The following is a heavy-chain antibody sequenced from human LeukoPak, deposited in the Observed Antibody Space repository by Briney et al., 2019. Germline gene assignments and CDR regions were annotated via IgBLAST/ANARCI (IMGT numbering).Heavy chain of an antibody. CDR2: IYYSGST. J-gene: IGHJ3*02. D-gene: IGHD6-19*01. V-gene: IGHV4-39*01. Sequence: KPSETLSLTCTVSGGSISSSSYYWGWIRQPPGKGLEWIGSIYYSGSTYYNPSLKSRVTISVDTSKNQFSLKLSSVTAADTAVYYCARPRRRRIAVKGPVAFDIWGQGTMVTVSS. CDR1: GGSISSSSYY. CDR3: ARPRRRRIAVKGPVAFDI.